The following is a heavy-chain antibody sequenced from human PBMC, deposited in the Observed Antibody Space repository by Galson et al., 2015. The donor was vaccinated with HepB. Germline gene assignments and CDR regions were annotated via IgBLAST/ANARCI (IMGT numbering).Heavy chain of an antibody. D-gene: IGHD3-22*01. V-gene: IGHV3-9*01. J-gene: IGHJ4*02. Sequence: SLRLSCAASGFTFDDYAMHRVRQAPGKGLEWVSGISWNSGSIGYADSVKGRFTISRDNAKNSLYLQMNSLGAEDTALYYCAKSGGSYYDSSGYYWGIANYFDYWGQGTLVTVSS. CDR1: GFTFDDYA. CDR3: AKSGGSYYDSSGYYWGIANYFDY. CDR2: ISWNSGSI.